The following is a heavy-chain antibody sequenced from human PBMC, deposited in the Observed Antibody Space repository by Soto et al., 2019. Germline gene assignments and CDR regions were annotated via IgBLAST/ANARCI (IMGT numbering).Heavy chain of an antibody. Sequence: QVQLVQSGAEVKKPGSSVKVSCKASGGTFSSYSINWVRQAPGQGLEWMGEIIPIVGTANYAQKSQGRGTITADEATSTAYMELSSLRSEDTAVYYCARDGGRHSGGIDYWGQGTLVTVSS. V-gene: IGHV1-69*01. D-gene: IGHD1-26*01. CDR1: GGTFSSYS. J-gene: IGHJ4*02. CDR2: IIPIVGTA. CDR3: ARDGGRHSGGIDY.